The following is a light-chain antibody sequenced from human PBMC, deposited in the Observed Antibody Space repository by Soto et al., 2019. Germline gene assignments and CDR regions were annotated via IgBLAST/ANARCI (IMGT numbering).Light chain of an antibody. Sequence: QSLLTQPASVSAAPGQKVTISCSGSSSNIGNNYVSWYQQLPGTAPKLLIYDTNKRPSGIPDRFSGSKSGTSASLGITGLQTGDEAGYYCGTWDSSLSAHYAFGTGTKVTVL. CDR3: GTWDSSLSAHYA. CDR1: SSNIGNNY. J-gene: IGLJ1*01. CDR2: DTN. V-gene: IGLV1-51*01.